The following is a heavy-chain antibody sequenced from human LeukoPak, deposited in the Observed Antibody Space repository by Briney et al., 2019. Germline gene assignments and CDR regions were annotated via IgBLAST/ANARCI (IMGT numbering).Heavy chain of an antibody. V-gene: IGHV3-15*01. CDR3: TGPPG. J-gene: IGHJ4*02. CDR1: GLSVSDAW. CDR2: IRGKSAGGTA. Sequence: PGGSLRLSCAAPGLSVSDAWMAWVRQAPGKGLEWVGRIRGKSAGGTADYVAAVKGRFTISTDDSKNTLYLQMNSPKSEDTAVYYCTGPPGWGQGTLVTVSS.